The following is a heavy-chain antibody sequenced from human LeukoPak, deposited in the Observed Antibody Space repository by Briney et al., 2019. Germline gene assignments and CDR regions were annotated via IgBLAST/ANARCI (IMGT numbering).Heavy chain of an antibody. J-gene: IGHJ4*02. D-gene: IGHD6-25*01. V-gene: IGHV1-8*01. Sequence: GASVKVSCKASGYTFTSYDINWVRQATGQGLEWMGWMNPNSGNTGYAQKFQGRVTMTRNTSISTAYMELSSLRSEDTAVYYCARVWLKQRLPYDYWGQGTLVTVSS. CDR3: ARVWLKQRLPYDY. CDR2: MNPNSGNT. CDR1: GYTFTSYD.